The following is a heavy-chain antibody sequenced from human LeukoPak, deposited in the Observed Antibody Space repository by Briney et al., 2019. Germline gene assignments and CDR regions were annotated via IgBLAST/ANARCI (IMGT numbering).Heavy chain of an antibody. CDR2: ISSSSSYI. CDR1: GFTFSSYS. Sequence: GGSLRLSCAASGFTFSSYSMNWVRQAPGKGLEWVSSISSSSSYIYYADSVKGRFTISRDNAKNSLYLQMDSLRAEDTAVYYCATSPAVGTALHFDYWGQGTLVTVSS. J-gene: IGHJ4*02. D-gene: IGHD2-2*01. V-gene: IGHV3-21*01. CDR3: ATSPAVGTALHFDY.